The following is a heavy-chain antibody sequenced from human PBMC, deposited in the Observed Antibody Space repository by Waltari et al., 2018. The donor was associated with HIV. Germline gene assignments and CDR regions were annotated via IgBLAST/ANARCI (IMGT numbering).Heavy chain of an antibody. Sequence: EVQVVESGGGLVQPGGSLRLSCAASGFTYSRSGMNWGRKAPEKGLHWLSYISSSVSTISADSVKGRSTISRDNVKNSLYLQMNSLTADDTAVYYCARDPFVGMTVAYYFDFWGQGTLVTVSS. CDR3: ARDPFVGMTVAYYFDF. J-gene: IGHJ4*02. D-gene: IGHD2-15*01. CDR2: ISSSVSTI. V-gene: IGHV3-48*01. CDR1: GFTYSRSG.